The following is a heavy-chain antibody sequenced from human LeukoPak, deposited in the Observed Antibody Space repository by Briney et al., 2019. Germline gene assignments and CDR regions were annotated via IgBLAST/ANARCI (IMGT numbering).Heavy chain of an antibody. J-gene: IGHJ4*02. Sequence: SETLSLTCAVYGGSFSGYYWSWIRQPPGKGLEWIGEINHSGSTNYNPSLKSRVTISVDTSKNQFSLKLSSVTAADTAVYYCAVQGYDILTGFDYWGQGTLVTVSS. CDR2: INHSGST. CDR1: GGSFSGYY. V-gene: IGHV4-34*01. CDR3: AVQGYDILTGFDY. D-gene: IGHD3-9*01.